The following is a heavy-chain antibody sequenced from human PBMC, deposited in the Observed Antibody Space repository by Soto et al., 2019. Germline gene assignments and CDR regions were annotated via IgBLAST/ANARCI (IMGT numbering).Heavy chain of an antibody. J-gene: IGHJ6*02. CDR1: GYTFISYA. Sequence: QVQLVQSGAEVKKPGASVKVSCKASGYTFISYAMHWVRQAPGQRLEWMGWINAGNGNRKYSQKFQGRVTITRDTSASIAYMELSSLRSEDTAVYYCARDPWGYYGMDVWGQGTTVTVSS. CDR3: ARDPWGYYGMDV. CDR2: INAGNGNR. V-gene: IGHV1-3*01. D-gene: IGHD3-16*01.